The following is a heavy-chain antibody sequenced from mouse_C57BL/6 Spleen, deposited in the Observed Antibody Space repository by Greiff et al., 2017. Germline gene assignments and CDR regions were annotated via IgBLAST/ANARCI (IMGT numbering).Heavy chain of an antibody. D-gene: IGHD1-1*01. CDR1: GYTFTSSW. V-gene: IGHV1-69*01. J-gene: IGHJ4*01. CDR3: ARTFLRGAKDY. CDR2: IDPSDSYT. Sequence: QVQLQQPGAELVMPGASVKLSCKASGYTFTSSWMHWVKQRPGQGLEWIGEIDPSDSYTNYNQKFKGKSTLTVDKSSSTADRQLSSLTSEDSAVYDCARTFLRGAKDYWGQGTSVTVSS.